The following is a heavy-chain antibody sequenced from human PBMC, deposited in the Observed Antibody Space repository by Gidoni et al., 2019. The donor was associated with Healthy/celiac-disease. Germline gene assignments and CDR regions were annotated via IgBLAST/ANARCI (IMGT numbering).Heavy chain of an antibody. CDR2: INHSGST. D-gene: IGHD2-2*01. V-gene: IGHV4-34*01. Sequence: QVQLLQWGAGLLKPSETLSLTFAVYGGSFSGYYWSWIRQPPGKGLEWIGEINHSGSTNYNPSLKSRVTISVDTSKNQFSLKLSSVTAADTAVYYCARGRVVQGAFDIWGQGTMVTVSS. CDR3: ARGRVVQGAFDI. J-gene: IGHJ3*02. CDR1: GGSFSGYY.